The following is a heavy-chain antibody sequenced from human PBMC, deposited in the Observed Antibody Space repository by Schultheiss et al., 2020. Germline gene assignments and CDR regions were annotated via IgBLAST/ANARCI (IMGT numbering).Heavy chain of an antibody. V-gene: IGHV4-34*01. CDR2: INHSGST. Sequence: SETLSLTCAVYGGSFSGYYWSWIRQPPGKGLEWIGEINHSGSTHYNPSLKSRVTISVDTSKNQFSLKLSSVTAADTAVYYCAKRAVAVTGGSIHYFDYWGQGTLV. CDR3: AKRAVAVTGGSIHYFDY. CDR1: GGSFSGYY. D-gene: IGHD6-19*01. J-gene: IGHJ4*02.